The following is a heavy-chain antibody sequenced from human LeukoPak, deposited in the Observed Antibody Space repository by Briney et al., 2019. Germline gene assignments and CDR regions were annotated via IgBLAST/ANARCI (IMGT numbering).Heavy chain of an antibody. Sequence: SETLSLTCTVSGGSISSYYGSCIRQPPGKGLEWIGYIYYSGSTNFNPSLKSRVTISVDTSKNQFSLKLSSVTAADTAVYYCARVPTHYYDSSGPFDIWGQGTMVTVSS. J-gene: IGHJ3*02. D-gene: IGHD3-22*01. CDR3: ARVPTHYYDSSGPFDI. V-gene: IGHV4-59*01. CDR1: GGSISSYY. CDR2: IYYSGST.